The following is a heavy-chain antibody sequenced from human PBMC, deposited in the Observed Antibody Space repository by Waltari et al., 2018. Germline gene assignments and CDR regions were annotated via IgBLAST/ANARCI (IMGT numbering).Heavy chain of an antibody. CDR2: VDPEDGET. D-gene: IGHD5-12*01. Sequence: EVQLVQSGAEVKKPGATVKISCKASGYTFTDYYMHWVQQAPGKGLEWMGRVDPEDGETIYAEKFQGRVTITADTSSDIAYMELSSLRSEDTAVYYCATVGVDGYNLGPFIDYWGQGTLVTVSS. V-gene: IGHV1-69-2*01. CDR3: ATVGVDGYNLGPFIDY. CDR1: GYTFTDYY. J-gene: IGHJ4*02.